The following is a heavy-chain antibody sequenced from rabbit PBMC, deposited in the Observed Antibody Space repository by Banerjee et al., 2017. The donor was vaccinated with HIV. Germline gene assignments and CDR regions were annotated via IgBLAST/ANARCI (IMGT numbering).Heavy chain of an antibody. CDR2: VDVNSSGFT. J-gene: IGHJ4*01. CDR1: GFSFNSGYD. V-gene: IGHV1S40*01. CDR3: ARDLDGVIGWNFGW. Sequence: QSLEESGGDLVKPGASLTLTCTASGFSFNSGYDMCWVRQAPGKGLEWIGCVDVNSSGFTYFASWAKGRFTFSKTSSTTVTLKMTSLTAADTATYFCARDLDGVIGWNFGWWGPGTLVTVS. D-gene: IGHD1-1*01.